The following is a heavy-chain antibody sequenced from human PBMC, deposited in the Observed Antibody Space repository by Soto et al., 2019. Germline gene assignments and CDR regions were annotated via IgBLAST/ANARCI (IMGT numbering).Heavy chain of an antibody. CDR1: GGSLSSGDYY. Sequence: PSETLSLTCTVSGGSLSSGDYYWSWIRQPPGKGLEWIGYIYYSGSTYYNPSLKSRVTISVDTSKNQFSLKLSSVTAADTAVYYCARARDSSGPFDYWGQGTLVTVSS. J-gene: IGHJ4*02. CDR2: IYYSGST. CDR3: ARARDSSGPFDY. D-gene: IGHD3-22*01. V-gene: IGHV4-30-4*01.